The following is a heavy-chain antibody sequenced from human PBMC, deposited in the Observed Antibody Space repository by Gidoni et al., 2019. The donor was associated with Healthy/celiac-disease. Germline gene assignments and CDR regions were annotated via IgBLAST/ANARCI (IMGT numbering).Heavy chain of an antibody. CDR3: ARGSDLGRYYSYMDV. CDR2: ISPIFGTA. J-gene: IGHJ6*03. V-gene: IGHV1-69*06. Sequence: QVQLVQSGAEVKKPGSSVKVSCKASGGTFSSYALSWVRQAPGQGLGWMGGISPIFGTANYAQKFQGRVTITADKSTCTAYRELSSLRSEHTAVYYCARGSDLGRYYSYMDVWGKGTTVTVSS. D-gene: IGHD2-15*01. CDR1: GGTFSSYA.